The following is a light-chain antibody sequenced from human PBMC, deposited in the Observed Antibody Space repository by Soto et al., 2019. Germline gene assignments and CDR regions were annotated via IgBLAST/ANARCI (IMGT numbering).Light chain of an antibody. CDR1: QGISRW. CDR3: QQANSFPFT. V-gene: IGKV1-12*01. J-gene: IGKJ3*01. CDR2: TAS. Sequence: IQMTQSPSSVSASVGDRVSITSRASQGISRWLAWYQQKPGKAPKLLIYTASRLQSGVPSRFSGSGSGADFTLTISSLQPEDFATYYCQQANSFPFTFRPGTKVDIK.